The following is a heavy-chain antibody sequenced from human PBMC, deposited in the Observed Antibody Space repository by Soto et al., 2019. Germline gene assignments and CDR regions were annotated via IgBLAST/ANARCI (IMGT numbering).Heavy chain of an antibody. CDR1: GFTFTSSA. CDR3: AASPSSRYYDFWSGSNWFDP. D-gene: IGHD3-3*01. V-gene: IGHV1-58*01. Sequence: QMQLVQSGPEVKKPGTSVKVSCKASGFTFTSSAVQWVRQARGQRLEWIGWIVVGSGNTIYAQKFQERVTITRDMSTSTAYMELSSLRSEDTAVYYCAASPSSRYYDFWSGSNWFDPWGQGTLVTVSS. J-gene: IGHJ5*02. CDR2: IVVGSGNT.